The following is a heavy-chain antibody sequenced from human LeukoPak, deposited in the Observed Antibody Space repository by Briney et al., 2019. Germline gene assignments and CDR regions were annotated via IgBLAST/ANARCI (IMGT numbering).Heavy chain of an antibody. Sequence: GGSLRLSCAASGFTFSSYAMSWVRQAPGKGLEWVSAISGSGGSTYYADSVKGRFTISRDNSKNTLYLQMNSLRAKDTAVYYCVKAAYRYGDIDYCGEGTLVTVSS. CDR2: ISGSGGST. CDR1: GFTFSSYA. V-gene: IGHV3-23*01. J-gene: IGHJ4*02. CDR3: VKAAYRYGDIDY. D-gene: IGHD5-18*01.